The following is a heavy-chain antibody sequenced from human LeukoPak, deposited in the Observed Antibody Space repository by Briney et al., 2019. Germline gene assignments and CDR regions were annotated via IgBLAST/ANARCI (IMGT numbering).Heavy chain of an antibody. CDR1: GGSFSGYY. V-gene: IGHV4-34*01. CDR3: AEKQQWLNNWFDP. CDR2: INHSGST. D-gene: IGHD6-19*01. Sequence: SETLSLTCAVYGGSFSGYYWSWIRQPPGKGLEWIGEINHSGSTNYNPSLKSRVTISVDTSKNQFSLKLSSVTAADTAVYYCAEKQQWLNNWFDPWGQGTLVTVSS. J-gene: IGHJ5*02.